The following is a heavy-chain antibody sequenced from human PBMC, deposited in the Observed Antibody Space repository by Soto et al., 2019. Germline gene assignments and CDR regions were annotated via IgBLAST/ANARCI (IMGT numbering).Heavy chain of an antibody. V-gene: IGHV3-33*06. CDR1: GFIFRKYG. CDR3: AKPPDMDAGICYHGMDV. CDR2: IWDDGTNK. Sequence: GGSLRLSCATSGFIFRKYGMHWVRQAPGKWLEWVAVIWDDGTNKYYIDSVRGRFTISRDNSEHTPYLQMNSLRAEDTAVYYCAKPPDMDAGICYHGMDVWGEGTTVTVSS. D-gene: IGHD2-8*01. J-gene: IGHJ6*04.